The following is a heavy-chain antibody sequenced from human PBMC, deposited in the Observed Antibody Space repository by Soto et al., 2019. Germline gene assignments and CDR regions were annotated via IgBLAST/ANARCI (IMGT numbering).Heavy chain of an antibody. Sequence: QVQLQESGPGLVKPSQTLSLTCTVSGGSVSSGDQYWSWFRQPPGKGLEGIGYIFHSGSTYFTPSLMSRLSISVDTSKNQFTLRLTSVTAADTAVYYCARYYCSSTSCFLFDSWGQGTLVTVSS. D-gene: IGHD2-2*01. CDR1: GGSVSSGDQY. CDR2: IFHSGST. CDR3: ARYYCSSTSCFLFDS. V-gene: IGHV4-30-4*01. J-gene: IGHJ4*02.